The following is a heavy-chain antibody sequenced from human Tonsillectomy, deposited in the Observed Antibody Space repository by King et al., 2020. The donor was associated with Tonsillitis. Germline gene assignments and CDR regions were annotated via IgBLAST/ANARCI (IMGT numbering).Heavy chain of an antibody. Sequence: VQLVESGGGLVQPGRSLRLSCAASGFTFDDYDMHWVRQAPGKGLEWVSSISWNSGNIGFADSVKGRFTISRDNAKSSLYLQMNSLRGEDTAMYYCAKGGNSGDDGLDYWGQGTLVTVSS. J-gene: IGHJ4*02. CDR1: GFTFDDYD. V-gene: IGHV3-9*01. CDR3: AKGGNSGDDGLDY. D-gene: IGHD4-17*01. CDR2: ISWNSGNI.